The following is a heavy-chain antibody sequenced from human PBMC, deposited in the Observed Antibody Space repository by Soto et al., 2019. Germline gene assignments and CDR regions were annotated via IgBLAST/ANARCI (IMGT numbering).Heavy chain of an antibody. CDR2: INPNSGGT. CDR1: GYTFTGYY. Sequence: QVQLVQSGAEVKKPGASVKVSCKASGYTFTGYYMHWVRQAPGQGLEWMGWINPNSGGTNYAQKFQGWVTMTRDTSISTAYMELSRLRSDDTAVYYCARGLFDYGDYYYYYGMDVWGQGTTVTVSS. D-gene: IGHD4-17*01. CDR3: ARGLFDYGDYYYYYGMDV. V-gene: IGHV1-2*04. J-gene: IGHJ6*02.